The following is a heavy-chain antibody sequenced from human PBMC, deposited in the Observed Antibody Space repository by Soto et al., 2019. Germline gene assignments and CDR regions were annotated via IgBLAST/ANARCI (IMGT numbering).Heavy chain of an antibody. J-gene: IGHJ6*03. CDR1: GGSISSGGYY. CDR3: ARGGISHWAYFYYMDV. CDR2: IYYSGST. V-gene: IGHV4-31*03. D-gene: IGHD2-21*01. Sequence: TSETLSLTCTVSGGSISSGGYYWSWIRQHPGKGLEWIGYIYYSGSTYYNPSLKSRVTISVDTSKNQFSLKLSSVTAADTATYYCARGGISHWAYFYYMDVWDRGTTVTVSS.